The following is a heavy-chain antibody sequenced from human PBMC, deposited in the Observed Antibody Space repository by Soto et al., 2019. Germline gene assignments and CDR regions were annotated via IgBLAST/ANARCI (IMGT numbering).Heavy chain of an antibody. J-gene: IGHJ4*02. CDR2: ISGSGGST. V-gene: IGHV3-23*01. D-gene: IGHD3-3*01. Sequence: EVQLLESGGGLVQPGGSLRLSCAASGFTFSSYAMSWVRQAPGKGLEWVSAISGSGGSTYYADSVKGRFTISRDNSKNTLDMQMNSLRAEDTAVYYCAKGESYDFWSGYHFDYWGQGTLVTVSS. CDR3: AKGESYDFWSGYHFDY. CDR1: GFTFSSYA.